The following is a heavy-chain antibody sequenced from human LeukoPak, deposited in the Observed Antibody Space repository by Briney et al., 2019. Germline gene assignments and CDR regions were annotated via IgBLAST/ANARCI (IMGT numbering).Heavy chain of an antibody. Sequence: GGPLRLSCAASGFTFSSYWLSWVRQAPGKGLEWVANIKQDGSERYYVDSVKGRFIISRDNVKKSLYLQMNSLRAEDTGVCYCARDSWYSSDYWGQGTLVTVSS. J-gene: IGHJ4*02. CDR3: ARDSWYSSDY. CDR2: IKQDGSER. D-gene: IGHD6-13*01. CDR1: GFTFSSYW. V-gene: IGHV3-7*04.